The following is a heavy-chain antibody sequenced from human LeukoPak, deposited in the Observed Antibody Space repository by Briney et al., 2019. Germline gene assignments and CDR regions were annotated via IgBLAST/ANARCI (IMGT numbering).Heavy chain of an antibody. V-gene: IGHV3-30*02. D-gene: IGHD3-10*01. J-gene: IGHJ4*02. CDR2: IRYDGSNK. CDR1: GFTFSSYG. Sequence: GGSLRLSCAASGFTFSSYGMHWVRQAPGKGLEWVAFIRYDGSNKYDADSVKGRFIISRDNSKNTLYLQMNSLRAEDTAVYYCARDLFTRPFGELFLIGYWGQGTLVTVSS. CDR3: ARDLFTRPFGELFLIGY.